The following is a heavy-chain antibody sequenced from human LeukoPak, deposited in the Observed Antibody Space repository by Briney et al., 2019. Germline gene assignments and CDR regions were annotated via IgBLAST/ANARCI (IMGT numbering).Heavy chain of an antibody. J-gene: IGHJ4*02. CDR1: GGSISSYY. Sequence: PSETLSLTCTVSGGSISSYYWSWIRQPPGKGLEWIGNIYYSGSTYYSPSLKSRVTISVDTSKNHFSLKLSSVTAADTAVYNCARVGSSWPHYYFDYWGQGTLVTVSS. CDR2: IYYSGST. D-gene: IGHD6-13*01. V-gene: IGHV4-59*12. CDR3: ARVGSSWPHYYFDY.